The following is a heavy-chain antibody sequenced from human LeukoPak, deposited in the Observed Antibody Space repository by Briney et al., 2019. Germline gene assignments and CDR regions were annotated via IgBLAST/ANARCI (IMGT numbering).Heavy chain of an antibody. CDR1: GFTLSSYW. V-gene: IGHV3-7*03. J-gene: IGHJ4*02. D-gene: IGHD6-19*01. Sequence: PGGSLRLSCAASGFTLSSYWMSWVRQAPGKGLEWVANIKQDGSEKYYVDSVKGRFTISRDNAKNSLYLQMNSLRAEDTAVYYCAKDGPLGQWLFDYWGQGTLVTVSS. CDR2: IKQDGSEK. CDR3: AKDGPLGQWLFDY.